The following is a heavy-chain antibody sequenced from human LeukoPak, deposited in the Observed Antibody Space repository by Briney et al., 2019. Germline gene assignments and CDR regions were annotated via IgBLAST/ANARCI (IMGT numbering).Heavy chain of an antibody. D-gene: IGHD1-26*01. CDR3: ARDKVVGATHFDY. J-gene: IGHJ4*02. V-gene: IGHV3-30*03. Sequence: GGSLRLSCAAYGFTFSSYGMHWVRQAPGKGLEWVAVISYDGSNKYYADSVKGRFTISRDNSKNTLYLQMNSLRAEDTAVYYCARDKVVGATHFDYRGQGTLVTVSS. CDR1: GFTFSSYG. CDR2: ISYDGSNK.